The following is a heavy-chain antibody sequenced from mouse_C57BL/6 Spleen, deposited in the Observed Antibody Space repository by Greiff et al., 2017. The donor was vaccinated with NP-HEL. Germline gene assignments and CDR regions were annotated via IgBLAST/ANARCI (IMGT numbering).Heavy chain of an antibody. CDR3: ARYGFSSPYFDY. D-gene: IGHD1-1*01. V-gene: IGHV1-55*01. CDR1: GYTFTSYW. CDR2: IYPGSGST. Sequence: VQLQQPGAELVKPGASVKMSCKASGYTFTSYWITWVKQRPGQGLEWIGDIYPGSGSTNYNEKFKSKATLTVDTSSSTDYMHLSSLTSEDSAVYYCARYGFSSPYFDYWGQGTTLTVSS. J-gene: IGHJ2*01.